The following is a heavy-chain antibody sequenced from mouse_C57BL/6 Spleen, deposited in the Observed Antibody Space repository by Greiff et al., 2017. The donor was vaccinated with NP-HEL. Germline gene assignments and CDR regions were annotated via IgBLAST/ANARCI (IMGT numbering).Heavy chain of an antibody. D-gene: IGHD4-1*02. V-gene: IGHV5-17*01. J-gene: IGHJ3*01. CDR2: ISSGSSTI. Sequence: EVQRVESGGGLVKPGGSLKLSCAASGFTFSDYGMHWVRQAPEKGLEWVAYISSGSSTIYYADTVKGRFTISRDNAKNTLFLQMTSLRSEDTAMYYCARTNWDVAWFAYWGQGTLVTVSA. CDR3: ARTNWDVAWFAY. CDR1: GFTFSDYG.